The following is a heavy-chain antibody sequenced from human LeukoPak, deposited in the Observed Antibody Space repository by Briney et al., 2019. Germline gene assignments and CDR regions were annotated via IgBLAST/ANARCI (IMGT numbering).Heavy chain of an antibody. D-gene: IGHD2-15*01. CDR1: GLTFSSYA. V-gene: IGHV3-23*01. Sequence: GGSLRLSCAASGLTFSSYAMSWVRQAPGKGLEWVSAISGSGGSTYYADSVKGRFTISRDNSKNTLYLQMNSLRAEDTAVYYCAKAYLTYIVVVVAADYWGQGTLVTVSS. CDR2: ISGSGGST. J-gene: IGHJ4*02. CDR3: AKAYLTYIVVVVAADY.